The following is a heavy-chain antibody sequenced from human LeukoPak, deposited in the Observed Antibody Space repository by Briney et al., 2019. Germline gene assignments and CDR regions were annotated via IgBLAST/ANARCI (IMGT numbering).Heavy chain of an antibody. D-gene: IGHD1-26*01. V-gene: IGHV3-48*01. CDR1: GFTFSSYS. J-gene: IGHJ4*02. Sequence: PGGSLRLSCAPSGFTFSSYSMNWVRQAPGKGLEWVSYISSSSSTIYYADSVKGRFTISRDNAKNSLYLQMNSLRAEDTAVYYCARETSGSYYPVDYWGQGTLVTVSS. CDR3: ARETSGSYYPVDY. CDR2: ISSSSSTI.